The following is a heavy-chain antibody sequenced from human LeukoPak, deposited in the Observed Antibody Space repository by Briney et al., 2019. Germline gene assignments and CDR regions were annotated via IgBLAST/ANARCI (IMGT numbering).Heavy chain of an antibody. CDR1: GFTFSSFA. J-gene: IGHJ4*02. CDR3: AKALKLGTFDY. D-gene: IGHD3-16*01. Sequence: GGSLRLSCAASGFTFSSFAMTRVRQAPGKGLEWVSAISGLGSTTYYADSVKGRFTISRDTSKSTVFLQMNTLRAEDTAVYYCAKALKLGTFDYWAQGTLVTVSS. CDR2: ISGLGSTT. V-gene: IGHV3-23*01.